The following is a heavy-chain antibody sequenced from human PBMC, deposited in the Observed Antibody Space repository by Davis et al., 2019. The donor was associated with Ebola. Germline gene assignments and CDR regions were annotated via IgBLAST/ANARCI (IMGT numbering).Heavy chain of an antibody. Sequence: PGGSLRLSCAASGFTFSSYWMHWVRQAPGKGLVWVSRINSDGSSTGYADSVKGRFTISRDNAKNTLYLQMNSLRAEDTAVYYCAALWLGYGMDVWGQGTTVTVSS. J-gene: IGHJ6*02. V-gene: IGHV3-74*01. CDR3: AALWLGYGMDV. CDR2: INSDGSST. CDR1: GFTFSSYW. D-gene: IGHD6-19*01.